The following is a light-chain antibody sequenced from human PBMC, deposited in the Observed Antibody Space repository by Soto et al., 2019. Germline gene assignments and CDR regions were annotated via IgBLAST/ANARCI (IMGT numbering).Light chain of an antibody. CDR2: DAY. V-gene: IGKV1-17*01. Sequence: DIQMTQSPSSLSASVGDRVTITCRASQGITNDLGWYQQKPGKAPKVLIWDAYTLQRGVPSRFSGSGSGTEFTLTISSLQPDDFATYYCQQYNGHSTWTFGPGTKVEIK. CDR1: QGITND. CDR3: QQYNGHSTWT. J-gene: IGKJ1*01.